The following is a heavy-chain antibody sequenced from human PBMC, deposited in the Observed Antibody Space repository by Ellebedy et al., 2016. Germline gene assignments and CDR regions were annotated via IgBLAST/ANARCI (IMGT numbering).Heavy chain of an antibody. Sequence: GGSLRLSXTASGFTFSNYVMSWVRQAPGKGLKWVSGISRTDDSTYYADSVKGRFTISRDNANNSLYLQMNSLRTDDTAIYYCARSEARWGQGTLVTVSS. J-gene: IGHJ4*02. CDR3: ARSEAR. CDR2: ISRTDDST. CDR1: GFTFSNYV. V-gene: IGHV3-23*01.